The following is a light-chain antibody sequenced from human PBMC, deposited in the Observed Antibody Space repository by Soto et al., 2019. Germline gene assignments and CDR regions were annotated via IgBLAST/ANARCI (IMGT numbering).Light chain of an antibody. Sequence: EIVLTQSPATLSLSPGERATLACRASQSVSNYLAWYQHKPGQAPRLLIYGASNRATGIPARFSGSGSGTDFTLTISSLEPEDFAVYYCQQRSNWPPLTFGGGTKLEIK. V-gene: IGKV3-11*01. CDR1: QSVSNY. CDR3: QQRSNWPPLT. J-gene: IGKJ4*01. CDR2: GAS.